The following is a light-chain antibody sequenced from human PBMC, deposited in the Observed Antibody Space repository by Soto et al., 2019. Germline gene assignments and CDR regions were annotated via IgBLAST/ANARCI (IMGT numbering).Light chain of an antibody. J-gene: IGLJ3*02. CDR2: LNSDGSH. CDR1: SGHSTYA. CDR3: QTWGTGIRV. Sequence: QPALTQSPSASASLGASVKLTCTLSSGHSTYAIAWHQQQPEKGPRFLMRLNSDGSHNKGDGIPDRFSGSSSGAERYLTISSLQSEDEADYYCQTWGTGIRVFGGGTKLTVL. V-gene: IGLV4-69*01.